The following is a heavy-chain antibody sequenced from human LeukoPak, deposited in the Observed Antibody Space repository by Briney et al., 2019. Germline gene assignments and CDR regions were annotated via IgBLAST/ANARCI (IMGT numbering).Heavy chain of an antibody. CDR1: GYSISSVYY. J-gene: IGHJ6*03. Sequence: SETLSLTCTVSGYSISSVYYWGWIRQPPGKGLEWIGSIYYSGSTYYNPSLKSRVTISVDTSKNQFSLKLTSVTAADTAVYYCARTQLEPHYYYYYYMDVWGRGTTVTVSS. D-gene: IGHD1-1*01. CDR3: ARTQLEPHYYYYYYMDV. V-gene: IGHV4-38-2*02. CDR2: IYYSGST.